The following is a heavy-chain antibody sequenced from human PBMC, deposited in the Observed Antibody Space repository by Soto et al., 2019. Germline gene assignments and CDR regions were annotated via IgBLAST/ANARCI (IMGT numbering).Heavy chain of an antibody. CDR2: IYYSGST. CDR3: ARPVNYYYYYMDV. CDR1: GGSISSSSYY. J-gene: IGHJ6*03. Sequence: PSETLSLTCTVSGGSISSSSYYWGWIRQPPGKGLEWIGSIYYSGSTYYSPSLKSRVTISADTSKNQFSLKLSSVTAADTAVYYCARPVNYYYYYMDVWGKGTMVTVSS. V-gene: IGHV4-39*01.